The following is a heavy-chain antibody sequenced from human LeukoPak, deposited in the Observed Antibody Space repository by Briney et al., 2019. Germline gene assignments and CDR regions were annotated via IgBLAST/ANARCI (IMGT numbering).Heavy chain of an antibody. V-gene: IGHV4-59*08. CDR2: IYYSGST. J-gene: IGHJ6*02. Sequence: SETLSLTCTVSGGSISSYYWSWIRQPPGKGLEWIGYIYYSGSTNYNPSLKSRVTISVDTSKSQFSLKLSSVTAADTAVYYCAGGPYYYYGMDVWGQGTTVTVSS. CDR3: AGGPYYYYGMDV. CDR1: GGSISSYY.